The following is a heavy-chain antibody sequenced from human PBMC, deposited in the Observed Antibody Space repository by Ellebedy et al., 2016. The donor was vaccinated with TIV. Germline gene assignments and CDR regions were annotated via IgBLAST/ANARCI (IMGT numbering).Heavy chain of an antibody. CDR1: GFTFSNYW. V-gene: IGHV3-7*01. D-gene: IGHD1-26*01. J-gene: IGHJ4*02. CDR3: ARDQWMGRAYYFEY. CDR2: VKQDGSEE. Sequence: GESLKISCEASGFTFSNYWMTWVRQAPGKGLEWVANVKQDGSEENYVDSVKGRFSISRDNTKNSLYVQMNSLRPEDTAVYYCARDQWMGRAYYFEYWGQGTLVTVSS.